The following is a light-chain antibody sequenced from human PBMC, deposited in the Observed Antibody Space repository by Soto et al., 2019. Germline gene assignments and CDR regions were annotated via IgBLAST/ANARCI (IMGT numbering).Light chain of an antibody. CDR3: AAWDDSLNGYV. CDR2: SNN. Sequence: QSVLTQPPSASGTPGQRVTISCSGSTSNIGSNTVNWFQQLPGTAPKLLIHSNNQRPSGVPGRFSGSKSGTSASLAISGLQSEDEADYVCAAWDDSLNGYVFGTGTKVTV. V-gene: IGLV1-44*01. J-gene: IGLJ1*01. CDR1: TSNIGSNT.